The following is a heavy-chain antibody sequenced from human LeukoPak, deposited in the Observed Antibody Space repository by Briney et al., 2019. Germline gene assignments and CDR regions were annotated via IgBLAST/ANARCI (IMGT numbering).Heavy chain of an antibody. CDR3: AREAPISDSGNYYKSLGY. D-gene: IGHD3-10*01. CDR2: INHSGST. V-gene: IGHV4-34*01. Sequence: SETLSLTCAVYGGSFSGYYWSWIRQPPGKGLDWIGEINHSGSTNYNPSLKSRVTISVDTSKNQFSLKLSSVTAADTAVYYCAREAPISDSGNYYKSLGYWGQGTLVTVSS. J-gene: IGHJ4*02. CDR1: GGSFSGYY.